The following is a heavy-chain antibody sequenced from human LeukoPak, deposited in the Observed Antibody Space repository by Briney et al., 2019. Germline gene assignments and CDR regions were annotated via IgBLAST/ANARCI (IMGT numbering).Heavy chain of an antibody. Sequence: GGSLRLSCAASGFTFSSYAMHWVRQAPGKGLEWVAVISYDGSNKYYADSVKGRFTISRDNSKNTLYLQMNNLRAEDTAVYYCARVRDLTGLLYWGQGTLVTVSS. D-gene: IGHD1-14*01. J-gene: IGHJ4*02. CDR1: GFTFSSYA. CDR2: ISYDGSNK. CDR3: ARVRDLTGLLY. V-gene: IGHV3-30*04.